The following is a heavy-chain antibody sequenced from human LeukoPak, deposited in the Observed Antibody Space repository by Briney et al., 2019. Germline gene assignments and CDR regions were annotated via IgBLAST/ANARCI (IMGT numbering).Heavy chain of an antibody. CDR2: ISGSGGST. D-gene: IGHD3-3*02. V-gene: IGHV3-23*01. J-gene: IGHJ6*03. CDR3: AKSISRPYYMDV. CDR1: GFTFSSYA. Sequence: GGSLRLSCAASGFTFSSYAMSWVRQAPGEGLEWVSAISGSGGSTYYADSVKGRFTISRDNSKNTLYLQMNSLRAEDTAVYYCAKSISRPYYMDVWGKGTTVTVPS.